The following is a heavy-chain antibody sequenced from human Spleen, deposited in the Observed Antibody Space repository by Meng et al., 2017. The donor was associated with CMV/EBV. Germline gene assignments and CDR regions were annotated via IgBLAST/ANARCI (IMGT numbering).Heavy chain of an antibody. J-gene: IGHJ4*02. CDR1: GFTFSSYA. CDR3: AKQGDTAMARIDY. V-gene: IGHV3-23*01. CDR2: ISGSGGST. Sequence: GESLKISCAASGFTFSSYAMSWVRQAPGKGLEWVSAISGSGGSTYYADSVKGRFTISRDNSKNTLYLQMNSLRAEDTAVYYRAKQGDTAMARIDYWGQGTLVTVSS. D-gene: IGHD5-18*01.